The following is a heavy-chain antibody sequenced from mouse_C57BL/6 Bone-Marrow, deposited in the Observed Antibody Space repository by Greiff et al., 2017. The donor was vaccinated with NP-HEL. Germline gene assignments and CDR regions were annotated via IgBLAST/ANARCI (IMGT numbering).Heavy chain of an antibody. CDR3: AREDYGRFAY. Sequence: QVQLKQSGPELVKPGASVKISCKASGYTFTDYYINWVKQRPGQGLEWIGWIYPGSGNTKYNEKFKGKATLTVDKSSSTAHMELRSLTSEDSAVYYCAREDYGRFAYWGQGTLVTVSA. CDR2: IYPGSGNT. J-gene: IGHJ3*01. D-gene: IGHD1-1*01. CDR1: GYTFTDYY. V-gene: IGHV1-84*01.